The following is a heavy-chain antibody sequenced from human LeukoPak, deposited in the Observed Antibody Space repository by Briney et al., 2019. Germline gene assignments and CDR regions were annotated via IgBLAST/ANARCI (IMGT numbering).Heavy chain of an antibody. D-gene: IGHD2-15*01. CDR2: IYHSGST. Sequence: ASETLSLTCAVSGYSISSGYYWGWIRQPPGKGLEWIGSIYHSGSTYYNPSLKSRVTISVDTSKNQSSLTLSSVTAADPAVYSWSGHGSVVVAATLEVWGQGTLVTVSS. V-gene: IGHV4-38-2*01. CDR3: SGHGSVVVAATLEV. CDR1: GYSISSGYY. J-gene: IGHJ4*02.